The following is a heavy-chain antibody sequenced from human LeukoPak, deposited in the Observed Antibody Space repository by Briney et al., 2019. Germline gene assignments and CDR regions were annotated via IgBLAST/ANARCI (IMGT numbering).Heavy chain of an antibody. CDR1: GESFSDYD. CDR2: ISHSGSI. CDR3: ARVPGDSD. J-gene: IGHJ4*02. Sequence: PSETLSLTCAVYGESFSDYDWSWIRQPPGKGLEWIREISHSGSINYNPSLKSRVTISVDTSKNQFSLKLSSVTAADTAVYYCARVPGDSDWGQGTLVTVSS. D-gene: IGHD3-22*01. V-gene: IGHV4-34*01.